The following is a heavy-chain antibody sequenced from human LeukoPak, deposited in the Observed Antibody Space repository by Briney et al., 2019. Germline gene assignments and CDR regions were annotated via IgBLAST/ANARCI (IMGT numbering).Heavy chain of an antibody. D-gene: IGHD2-2*01. CDR3: ARDSNFQIVVVPAAMGYYYYYGMDV. CDR2: INPSGGST. Sequence: APVKVSCKASGYTFTSYYMHWVRQAPGQGLEWMGIINPSGGSTSYAQKFQGRVTMTRDTSTSTVYMELSSLRSEDTAVYYCARDSNFQIVVVPAAMGYYYYYGMDVWGQGTTVTVSS. J-gene: IGHJ6*02. V-gene: IGHV1-46*01. CDR1: GYTFTSYY.